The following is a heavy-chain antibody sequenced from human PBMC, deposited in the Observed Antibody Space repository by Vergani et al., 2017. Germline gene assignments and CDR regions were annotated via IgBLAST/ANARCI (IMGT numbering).Heavy chain of an antibody. CDR1: GGSISSGDHC. V-gene: IGHV4-31*11. CDR2: IFYSGTT. J-gene: IGHJ6*03. D-gene: IGHD6-25*01. Sequence: QVQLQESGPGVVKPSQTLSLTCAVSGGSISSGDHCWTWIRQRPGKGLEWIGYIFYSGTTYDNPSLRSRLTISVDTSQNLFSLKLRSVTAADTAVYYCARVDTQVPATSHFYYIDVWGKGTTVVVSS. CDR3: ARVDTQVPATSHFYYIDV.